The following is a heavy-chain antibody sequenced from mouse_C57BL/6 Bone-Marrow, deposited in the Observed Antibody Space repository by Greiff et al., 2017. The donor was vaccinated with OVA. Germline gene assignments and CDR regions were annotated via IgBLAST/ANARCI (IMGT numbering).Heavy chain of an antibody. CDR2: IYIGNGYT. CDR3: ARWCVPLLSGLAY. CDR1: GYTFTSYG. D-gene: IGHD6-2*01. Sequence: VQLQQSGAELVRPGSSVKMSCKTSGYTFTSYGINWVKQRPGQGLEWIGYIYIGNGYTEYNEKFKGKATLTSDKSSSTAYMQLSILTSEDSAIYFYARWCVPLLSGLAYWGQGTRVTVSA. V-gene: IGHV1-58*01. J-gene: IGHJ3*01.